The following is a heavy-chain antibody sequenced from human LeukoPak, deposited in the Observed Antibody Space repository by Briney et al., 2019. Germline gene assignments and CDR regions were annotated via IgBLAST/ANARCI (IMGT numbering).Heavy chain of an antibody. CDR1: GCTFTGYY. Sequence: ASVKVSCKASGCTFTGYYMHWVRQPPGQGLEWMGRINPNSGGTNYAQKFQGRVTMTRDTSISTAYMELSRLRSDDTAVYYCARDGSRGSSSSGVRYGYWGQGTLVTVSS. J-gene: IGHJ4*02. D-gene: IGHD6-6*01. CDR2: INPNSGGT. V-gene: IGHV1-2*06. CDR3: ARDGSRGSSSSGVRYGY.